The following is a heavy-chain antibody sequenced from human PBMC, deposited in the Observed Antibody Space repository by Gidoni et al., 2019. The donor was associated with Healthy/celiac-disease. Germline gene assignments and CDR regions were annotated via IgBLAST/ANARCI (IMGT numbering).Heavy chain of an antibody. D-gene: IGHD5-12*01. CDR2: IYYSGST. V-gene: IGHV4-59*01. Sequence: QVQLQESGPGLVKPSETLSLTCTVSGGSISSYYWSWIRQPPGKGLEWIGYIYYSGSTNYNPSLKSRVTISVDTSKNQFSLKLSSVTAADTAVYYCARDRGRWLRGDMDVWGQGTTVTVSS. CDR1: GGSISSYY. J-gene: IGHJ6*02. CDR3: ARDRGRWLRGDMDV.